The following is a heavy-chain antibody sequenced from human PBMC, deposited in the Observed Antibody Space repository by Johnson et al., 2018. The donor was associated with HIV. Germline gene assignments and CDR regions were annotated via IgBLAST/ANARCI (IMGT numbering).Heavy chain of an antibody. V-gene: IGHV3-66*03. CDR2: IYSGGST. J-gene: IGHJ3*02. CDR3: ARASSGYYSDAFDI. CDR1: GFTVSINY. Sequence: VQLVESGGGLIQPGGSLRLSCAASGFTVSINYMSWVRQAPGKGLEWVSVIYSGGSTYYADSVKGRFTISRDNSKNTLYLQMNSLRAEDTAVYYCARASSGYYSDAFDIWGQGTMVTVSS. D-gene: IGHD3-22*01.